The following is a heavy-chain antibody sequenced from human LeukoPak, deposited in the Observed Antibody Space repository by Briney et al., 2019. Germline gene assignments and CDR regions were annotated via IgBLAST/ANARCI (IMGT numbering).Heavy chain of an antibody. J-gene: IGHJ4*02. CDR1: GYTFTSYY. V-gene: IGHV1-18*04. CDR2: ISAYNGNT. D-gene: IGHD3-9*01. Sequence: ASVKVSCKASGYTFTSYYMHWVRQAPGQGLEWMGWISAYNGNTNYAQNLLGRVTMTTDTSTSTAYMELRSLRSDDTAVYYCAKEGDYDILTGYPRGIDYWGQGTLVTVSS. CDR3: AKEGDYDILTGYPRGIDY.